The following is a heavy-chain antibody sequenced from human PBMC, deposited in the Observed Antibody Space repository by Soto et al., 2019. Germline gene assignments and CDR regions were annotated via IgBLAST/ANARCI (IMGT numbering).Heavy chain of an antibody. CDR3: ARHSSGYYGSGSYYGNLYYYYYMDV. Sequence: PSETLSLTCTVSGGSISSYYWSWIRQPPGKGLEWIGYIYYSGSTNYNPSLKSRVTISVDTSKNQFSLKLSSVTAADTAVYYCARHSSGYYGSGSYYGNLYYYYYMDVWGKGTTVTVSS. J-gene: IGHJ6*03. CDR2: IYYSGST. V-gene: IGHV4-59*08. CDR1: GGSISSYY. D-gene: IGHD3-10*01.